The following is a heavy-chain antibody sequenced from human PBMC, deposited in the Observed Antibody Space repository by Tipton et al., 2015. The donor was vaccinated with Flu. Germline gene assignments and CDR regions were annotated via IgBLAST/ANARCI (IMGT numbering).Heavy chain of an antibody. CDR2: IYYSGST. V-gene: IGHV4-39*01. CDR1: SGSIGSGSYS. Sequence: TLSLTCTDSSGSIGSGSYSWGWIRQPPGKGLEWIASIYYSGSTYSNPSLKNRVNISVDTSKNQLSLRLSSVTAADTAMFYCARLSFYDVDLKNFYFDYWGQGTLVTVSS. J-gene: IGHJ4*02. CDR3: ARLSFYDVDLKNFYFDY. D-gene: IGHD3-10*02.